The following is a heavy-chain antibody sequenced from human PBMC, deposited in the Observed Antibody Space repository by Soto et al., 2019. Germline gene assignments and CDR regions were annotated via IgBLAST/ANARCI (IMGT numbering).Heavy chain of an antibody. Sequence: RGESLKISCKGSGYSFTSYWIGWVRQMPGKGLEWMGIIYPGDSDTRYSPSFQGQVTISADKSISTAYLQWSSLKASDTAMYYCARPSRGGDYYYYGMDVWGQGTTVTVSS. CDR3: ARPSRGGDYYYYGMDV. CDR1: GYSFTSYW. V-gene: IGHV5-51*01. CDR2: IYPGDSDT. J-gene: IGHJ6*02.